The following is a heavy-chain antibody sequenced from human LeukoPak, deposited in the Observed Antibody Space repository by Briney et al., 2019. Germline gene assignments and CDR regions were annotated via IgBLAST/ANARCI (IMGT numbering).Heavy chain of an antibody. D-gene: IGHD3-16*01. CDR3: ARVKFDYSAYYFDY. Sequence: SETLSLTCTVSGYSISSGYYWGWIRQPPGKGLEWIGSIYHSGSTYYNPSLKSRVTISVDTSKNQFSLKLSSVTAADTAVYYRARVKFDYSAYYFDYWGQGTLVTVSS. J-gene: IGHJ4*02. V-gene: IGHV4-38-2*02. CDR2: IYHSGST. CDR1: GYSISSGYY.